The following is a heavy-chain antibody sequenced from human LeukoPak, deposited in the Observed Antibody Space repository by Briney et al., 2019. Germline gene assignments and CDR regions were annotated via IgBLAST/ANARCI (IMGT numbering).Heavy chain of an antibody. D-gene: IGHD6-13*01. CDR1: TFTLNNYW. CDR3: ASRAGYTGSWSAFDY. J-gene: IGHJ4*02. CDR2: IKQDGSEK. Sequence: QPGGSLRLSCTASTFTLNNYWMSWVRQAPGKGLEWVANIKQDGSEKYCVDSVKGRFTISRDNAKNSLYLQMNSLRAEDTAVYYCASRAGYTGSWSAFDYWGQGTLVTVSS. V-gene: IGHV3-7*05.